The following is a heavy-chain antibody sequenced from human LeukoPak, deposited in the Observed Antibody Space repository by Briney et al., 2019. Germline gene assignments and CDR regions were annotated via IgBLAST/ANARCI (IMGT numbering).Heavy chain of an antibody. CDR1: GFTFSSYS. Sequence: PGGSLRLSCAASGFTFSSYSMNWVRQAPGKGLEWVSSISSSSSYIYYADSVKGRFTISRDNAKNSLYLQMNSLRAEDTAVYYCARVQYIAAAGTIWYDPWGQGTLVTVSS. V-gene: IGHV3-21*01. CDR3: ARVQYIAAAGTIWYDP. CDR2: ISSSSSYI. J-gene: IGHJ5*02. D-gene: IGHD6-13*01.